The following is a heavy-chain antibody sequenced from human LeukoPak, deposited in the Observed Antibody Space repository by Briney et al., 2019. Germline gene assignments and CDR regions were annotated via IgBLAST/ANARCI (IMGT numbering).Heavy chain of an antibody. J-gene: IGHJ4*02. D-gene: IGHD3-10*01. V-gene: IGHV1-69*04. CDR1: GGTFCSYA. CDR2: IIPILGIA. CDR3: ARRTYYYGSGSYS. Sequence: SVKVSCKASGGTFCSYAISWVRQAPGQGLEWMGRIIPILGIANYAQKFQGRVTITADKSTSTAYMELSSLRSEDTAVYYCARRTYYYGSGSYSWGQGTLVTVSS.